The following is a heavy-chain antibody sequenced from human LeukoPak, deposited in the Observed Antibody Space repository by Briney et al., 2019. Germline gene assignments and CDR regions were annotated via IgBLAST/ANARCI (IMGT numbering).Heavy chain of an antibody. CDR3: ARGVLGRWYVRDWFDP. V-gene: IGHV4-30-4*08. J-gene: IGHJ5*02. D-gene: IGHD3-10*02. CDR1: GGSISSVVYY. Sequence: PSQSLSLTRTVSGGSISSVVYYWSWIRPPPGRGLEWVGYIYYSGSPYYNPSLKSRVTISVDTSKNQFSLKLSSVTAADTAVYYCARGVLGRWYVRDWFDPWGQGTLVTVSS. CDR2: IYYSGSP.